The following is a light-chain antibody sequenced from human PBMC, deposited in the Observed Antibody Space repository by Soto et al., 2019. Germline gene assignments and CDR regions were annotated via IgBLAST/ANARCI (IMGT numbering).Light chain of an antibody. V-gene: IGLV1-44*01. Sequence: QSVLTQPPSASGTPGQRVTISCSGSRSNIGTYTVNWYQQLPGTAPKLLIYSNNQLPSGVPDRFSGSKSGTSASLAISGLQSEDESDYYCSTWDDSLNGLGFGTGTKVTVL. CDR3: STWDDSLNGLG. CDR2: SNN. J-gene: IGLJ1*01. CDR1: RSNIGTYT.